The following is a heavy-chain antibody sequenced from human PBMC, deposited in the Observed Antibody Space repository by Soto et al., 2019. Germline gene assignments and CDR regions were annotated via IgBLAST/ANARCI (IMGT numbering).Heavy chain of an antibody. D-gene: IGHD3-3*01. V-gene: IGHV4-39*01. J-gene: IGHJ4*02. CDR1: GGSISSSSYY. CDR2: IYYSGST. Sequence: SETLSLTCTVSGGSISSSSYYWGWIRQPPGKGLEWIGSIYYSGSTYYNPSLKSRVTISVDTSKNQFSLKLSSVTAADTAVYYCARLYYDFWSGYYFDYWGQGTLVTVSS. CDR3: ARLYYDFWSGYYFDY.